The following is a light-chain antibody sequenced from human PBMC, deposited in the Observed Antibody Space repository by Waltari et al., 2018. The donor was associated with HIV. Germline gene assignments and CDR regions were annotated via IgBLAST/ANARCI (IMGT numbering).Light chain of an antibody. Sequence: QSALTQPRSVSGSPGQSVTISCTGTSSDIGTYNYVSWYQQHPAKAPKLMIYDVSQRPSGVPDRFSGSKSGNTASLTISGLQAEDEADYYCCSYAGTYVFGTGTKVTDL. CDR2: DVS. V-gene: IGLV2-11*01. J-gene: IGLJ1*01. CDR3: CSYAGTYV. CDR1: SSDIGTYNY.